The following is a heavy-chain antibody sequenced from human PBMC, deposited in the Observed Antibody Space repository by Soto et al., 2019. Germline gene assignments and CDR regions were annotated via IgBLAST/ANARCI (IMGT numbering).Heavy chain of an antibody. Sequence: SETLSLTCAVSGGSISSSNLWSWVRQPPGKGLEWIGEIYHSGSTNYNPSLKSRVTISVDKSKNQFSLKLSSVTAADTAVYYCARGCSSTSCPLLGMDVWGQGTTVTVSS. V-gene: IGHV4-4*02. D-gene: IGHD2-2*01. CDR1: GGSISSSNL. CDR2: IYHSGST. CDR3: ARGCSSTSCPLLGMDV. J-gene: IGHJ6*02.